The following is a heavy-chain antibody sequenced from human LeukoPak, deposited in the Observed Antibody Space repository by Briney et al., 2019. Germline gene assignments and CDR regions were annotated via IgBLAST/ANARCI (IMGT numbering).Heavy chain of an antibody. Sequence: GGSLRLSCAASGFTFSSYSMNWVRQAPGKGLEWVSSISSSSSYIYYADSVKGRFTISRDNAKNSLFLQMNSLRAEDTAVYYCVSDLGSEGNQGLPHYWGQGTLVTVSS. CDR1: GFTFSSYS. J-gene: IGHJ4*02. CDR2: ISSSSSYI. V-gene: IGHV3-21*01. CDR3: VSDLGSEGNQGLPHY. D-gene: IGHD1-14*01.